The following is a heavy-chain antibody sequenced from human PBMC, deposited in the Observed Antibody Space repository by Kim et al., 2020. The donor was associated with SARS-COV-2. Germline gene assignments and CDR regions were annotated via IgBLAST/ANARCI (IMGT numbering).Heavy chain of an antibody. CDR2: IIPILGIA. V-gene: IGHV1-69*04. D-gene: IGHD3-3*01. J-gene: IGHJ1*01. CDR3: VWDYDFWSGYYPH. CDR1: GGTFSSYA. Sequence: SVKVSCKASGGTFSSYAISWVRQAPGQGLEWMGRIIPILGIANYAQKFQGRVTITADKSTSTAYMELSSLRSEDTAVYYCVWDYDFWSGYYPHWGQGTLVTVSS.